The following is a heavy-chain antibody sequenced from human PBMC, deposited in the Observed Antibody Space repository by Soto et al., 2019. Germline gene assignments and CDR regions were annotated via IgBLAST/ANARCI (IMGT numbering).Heavy chain of an antibody. V-gene: IGHV4-39*01. J-gene: IGHJ4*02. CDR1: GGSINSNNYY. CDR2: IYYSGST. CDR3: ASRRVVATGITDY. D-gene: IGHD2-21*02. Sequence: PSETLSLTCTVSGGSINSNNYYWSWIRQPPGKGLEWIGSIYYSGSTYYNPSLKSRVTISVDTSKNQFSLKLSSVTASDTAVFYCASRRVVATGITDYWGQGTLVTVSS.